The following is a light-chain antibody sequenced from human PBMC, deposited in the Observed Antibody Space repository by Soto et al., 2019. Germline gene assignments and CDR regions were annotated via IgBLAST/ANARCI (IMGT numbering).Light chain of an antibody. CDR1: SSDVRSYRL. CDR2: EDD. Sequence: QSALTQPASVSATPGEPITISCTGTSSDVRSYRLVSWYQQHPGKAPKLIIYEDDERPSGVSNRFSGSKSGNTASLTISGLQAEDEADYYCSSYAGRSTFVVFGGGTKVTV. J-gene: IGLJ2*01. V-gene: IGLV2-23*01. CDR3: SSYAGRSTFVV.